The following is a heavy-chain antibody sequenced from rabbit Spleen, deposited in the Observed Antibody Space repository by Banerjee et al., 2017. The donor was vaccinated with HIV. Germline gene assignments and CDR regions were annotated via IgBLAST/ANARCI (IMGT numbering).Heavy chain of an antibody. CDR1: GFDFSSYYM. V-gene: IGHV1S45*01. Sequence: QEQLRETGGGLVQPGGSLTLSCKASGFDFSSYYMSWVRQAPGKGLEWIGYFDPVFGGTYYATWVNGQFTISKTSSTTVTLQMTSMTAADTATYFCARDTSSSFSSYGMDLWGQGTLVTVS. J-gene: IGHJ6*01. D-gene: IGHD1-1*01. CDR2: FDPVFGGT. CDR3: ARDTSSSFSSYGMDL.